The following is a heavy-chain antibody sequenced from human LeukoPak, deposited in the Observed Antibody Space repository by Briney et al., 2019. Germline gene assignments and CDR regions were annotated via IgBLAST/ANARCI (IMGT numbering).Heavy chain of an antibody. Sequence: GGSLRLSCAASGFTFSGYSMNWVRQAPGKGLEWVSYISSSSSTTSYADSVKGRFTISRDNAKNSLCLQMNSLRDEDTAVYYCARETLYSFDYWGQGTLVTVSS. CDR3: ARETLYSFDY. CDR1: GFTFSGYS. J-gene: IGHJ4*02. CDR2: ISSSSSTT. V-gene: IGHV3-48*02.